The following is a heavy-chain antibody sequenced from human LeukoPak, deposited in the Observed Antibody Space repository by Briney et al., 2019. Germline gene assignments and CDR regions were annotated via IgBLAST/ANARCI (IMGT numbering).Heavy chain of an antibody. D-gene: IGHD3-10*01. CDR3: AKDNYYGSGSFFDY. CDR1: GFTFSSYG. V-gene: IGHV3-30*02. CDR2: IRYDESNR. J-gene: IGHJ4*02. Sequence: PGGSLRLSCAASGFTFSSYGMHWVRQAPGKGLEWVTFIRYDESNRYYADSVKGRFTISRDISKNTLYLQMNSLRADVTAIYYCAKDNYYGSGSFFDYWGQGTLVTVSS.